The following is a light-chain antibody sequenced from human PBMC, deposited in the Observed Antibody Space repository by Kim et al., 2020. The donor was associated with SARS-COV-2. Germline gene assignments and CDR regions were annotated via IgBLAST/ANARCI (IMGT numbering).Light chain of an antibody. CDR1: QSVSIN. J-gene: IGKJ4*01. CDR3: QQYNNWPLT. V-gene: IGKV3-15*01. CDR2: GAS. Sequence: SWSPGERATLSCRASQSVSINLAWYQQKPGQAPRLLIYGASTRATGIPARFSGSGSGTEFTLTISSLQSEDFAVYYCQQYNNWPLTFGGGTKVEIK.